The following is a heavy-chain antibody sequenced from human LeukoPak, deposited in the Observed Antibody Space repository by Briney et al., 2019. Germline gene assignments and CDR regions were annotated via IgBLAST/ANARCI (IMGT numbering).Heavy chain of an antibody. Sequence: PGGSLRLSCAASGFTFSSYSMNWVRQAPGKGLEWVSSISSSSSYIYYADSVKGRSTISRDNSKNTLYLQMNSLRAEDTAVYYCANGNRCTSPNCLGYYYFYMDVWGKGTTVTVSS. CDR1: GFTFSSYS. J-gene: IGHJ6*03. CDR3: ANGNRCTSPNCLGYYYFYMDV. V-gene: IGHV3-21*04. CDR2: ISSSSSYI. D-gene: IGHD2-8*01.